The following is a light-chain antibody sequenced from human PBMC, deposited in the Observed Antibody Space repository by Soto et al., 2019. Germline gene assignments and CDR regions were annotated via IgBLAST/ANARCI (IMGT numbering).Light chain of an antibody. V-gene: IGKV3D-7*01. Sequence: EIVLTQSPGSLSLSPGERVSLSCRASQRVGSNYLAWFQQKPGQTPRLLISGASTRATGIPDRFSGSGSGTDFTLAISGLQPEDSATYYCLQDINYPWTFGQGTKVDIK. CDR1: QRVGSNY. CDR2: GAS. CDR3: LQDINYPWT. J-gene: IGKJ1*01.